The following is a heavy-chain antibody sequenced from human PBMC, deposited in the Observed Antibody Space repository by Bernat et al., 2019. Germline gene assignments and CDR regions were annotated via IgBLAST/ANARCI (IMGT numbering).Heavy chain of an antibody. CDR3: ASGRYSDSYYFDY. V-gene: IGHV3-30*03. D-gene: IGHD1-26*01. Sequence: QVQLVESGGGVVQSGRSLRLSCAASGFTFRNYGMHWVRQAPGKGLEWVAVISYDVSDKYYADSVKGRFTISRDNSKNTLYLQMNSLRVEDTAVYYCASGRYSDSYYFDYWGQGTLVTVSS. CDR1: GFTFRNYG. J-gene: IGHJ4*02. CDR2: ISYDVSDK.